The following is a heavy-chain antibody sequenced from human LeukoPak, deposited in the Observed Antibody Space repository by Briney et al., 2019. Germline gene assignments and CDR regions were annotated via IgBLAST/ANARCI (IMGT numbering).Heavy chain of an antibody. Sequence: PGGSLRLSCAVSGFTFSDHRMDWVRQVPGKGLQWVGRSTDKLYSYTTEYAASVKGRFTISRADSENSLYLQMNSLKTEDTAVYYCVKAGVTRGYDIWGQGTMVTVSS. J-gene: IGHJ3*02. D-gene: IGHD2-8*01. CDR3: VKAGVTRGYDI. CDR2: STDKLYSYTT. CDR1: GFTFSDHR. V-gene: IGHV3-72*01.